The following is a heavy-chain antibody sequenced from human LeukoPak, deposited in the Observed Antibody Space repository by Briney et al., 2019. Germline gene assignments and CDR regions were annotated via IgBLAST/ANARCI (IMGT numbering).Heavy chain of an antibody. Sequence: SETLSLTCTVSGGSIRGYYWNWVRQPPGKGLEWIRYISYSGSTNYNPSLKSRVTISVDTSKNQFSLQLSSVTAADTAVFYCARSVGSGSYFDNWGQGTLVTVSS. D-gene: IGHD1-26*01. CDR2: ISYSGST. CDR1: GGSIRGYY. CDR3: ARSVGSGSYFDN. V-gene: IGHV4-59*01. J-gene: IGHJ4*02.